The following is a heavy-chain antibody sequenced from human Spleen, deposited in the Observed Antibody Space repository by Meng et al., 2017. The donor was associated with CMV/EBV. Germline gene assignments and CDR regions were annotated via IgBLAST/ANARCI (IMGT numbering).Heavy chain of an antibody. CDR3: ARSGYSYEIDF. D-gene: IGHD5-18*01. Sequence: GESLKISCAASGFTVSHNYMNWVRQAPGKGLEWVSVVYSGGATYYADSVKGQFTISRDNSKSTVYLQMNSLRAEDTAMYYCARSGYSYEIDFWGQGTLVTVSS. V-gene: IGHV3-66*02. J-gene: IGHJ4*02. CDR2: VYSGGAT. CDR1: GFTVSHNY.